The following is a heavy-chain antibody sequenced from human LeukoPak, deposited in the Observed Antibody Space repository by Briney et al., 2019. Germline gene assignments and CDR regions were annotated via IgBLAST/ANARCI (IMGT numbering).Heavy chain of an antibody. CDR2: IIPVLGRS. J-gene: IGHJ3*01. Sequence: ASLKVSCKPSGGSFSSFDFNWVRQAPGQGLEWMGGIIPVLGRSNYAQTFQDRVTITADKSTGTVYMELNSLTSDDTAMYFCARGAAMDVWGQGTMVSVS. V-gene: IGHV1-69*04. CDR1: GGSFSSFD. CDR3: ARGAAMDV.